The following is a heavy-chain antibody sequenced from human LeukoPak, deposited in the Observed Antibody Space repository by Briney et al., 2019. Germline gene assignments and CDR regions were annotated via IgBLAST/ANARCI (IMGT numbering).Heavy chain of an antibody. D-gene: IGHD3-10*01. J-gene: IGHJ4*02. CDR3: ARAPGGFDY. Sequence: PSETLSLTCAVYGGSFSDYYWTWIRQSPGKGLEWIGEINHSGATDYNPSLKSRVTISVDTSKNQFSLKVRSVTAADTAVYYCARAPGGFDYWGQGTLVTVSS. CDR1: GGSFSDYY. V-gene: IGHV4-34*01. CDR2: INHSGAT.